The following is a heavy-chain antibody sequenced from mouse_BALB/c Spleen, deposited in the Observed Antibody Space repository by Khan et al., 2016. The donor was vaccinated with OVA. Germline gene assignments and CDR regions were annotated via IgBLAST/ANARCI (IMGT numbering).Heavy chain of an antibody. V-gene: IGHV1S41*01. CDR3: ARENYYGRSSYAMDY. J-gene: IGHJ4*01. D-gene: IGHD1-1*01. Sequence: DLVKPGASVKLSCKASGYTFTSYWINWIKQRPGQGLEWIGRIGPGSSNAYYNDMFKDKATLTVDTSSHTAHIQLSSLSSEDSAVYFCARENYYGRSSYAMDYWGQGTSVTVSA. CDR1: GYTFTSYW. CDR2: IGPGSSNA.